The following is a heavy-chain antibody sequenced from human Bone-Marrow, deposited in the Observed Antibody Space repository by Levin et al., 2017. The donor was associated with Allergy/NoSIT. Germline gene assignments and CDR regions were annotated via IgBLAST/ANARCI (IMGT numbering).Heavy chain of an antibody. D-gene: IGHD2-8*02. CDR2: FDPEEGEI. V-gene: IGHV1-24*01. CDR3: ATEYCSGGLCYFSDF. CDR1: GHTLTELS. Sequence: ASVKVSCKVSGHTLTELSIHWVRPAPGKGLEWMGGFDPEEGEITYAQKFQGRVTMTEDSSTDTAYMELSSLRSDDTAVYYCATEYCSGGLCYFSDFWGQGTLVTVSS. J-gene: IGHJ4*02.